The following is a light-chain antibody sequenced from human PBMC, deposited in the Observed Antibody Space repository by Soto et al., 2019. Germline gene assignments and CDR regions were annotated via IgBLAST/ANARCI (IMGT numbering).Light chain of an antibody. Sequence: DIQMTQSPSTLSASVGDRVTITCRASQSISSWLAWYQQKPGKAPKLLIYDASSLESGVPSRFSGSGSGTEFTLTISSLQSEDSAVYYCQQYDNWPPYTFGQGTKLEIK. CDR2: DAS. CDR3: QQYDNWPPYT. V-gene: IGKV1-5*01. J-gene: IGKJ2*01. CDR1: QSISSW.